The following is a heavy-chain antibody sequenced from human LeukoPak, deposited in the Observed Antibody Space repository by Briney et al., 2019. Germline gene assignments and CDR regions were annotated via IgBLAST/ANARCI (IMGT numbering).Heavy chain of an antibody. CDR1: GFSFTSYY. Sequence: GGSLRLSCAASGFSFTSYYMHWVRQVPGKGPVWVAWIDIDGSNTKYADSVKGRFTISRDNAKNTVYLQMNSLRVEDTAVYYCARDSSDFDLWGRGTLVTVSS. CDR3: ARDSSDFDL. CDR2: IDIDGSNT. J-gene: IGHJ2*01. V-gene: IGHV3-74*03.